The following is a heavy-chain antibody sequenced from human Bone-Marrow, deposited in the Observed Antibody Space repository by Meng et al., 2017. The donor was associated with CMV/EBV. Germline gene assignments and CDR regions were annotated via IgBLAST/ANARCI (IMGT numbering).Heavy chain of an antibody. CDR1: GYTFTSYG. CDR2: ISAYNGNT. D-gene: IGHD3-9*01. V-gene: IGHV1-18*01. Sequence: ASVKVSCKASGYTFTSYGISWVRQAPGQGLEWMGWISAYNGNTNYAQKLQGRVTMTTDTSTSTAYIKLRSLRSDDTAVYYCARVDILPGYGRWWFDSWGQGNLVTVAS. J-gene: IGHJ5*01. CDR3: ARVDILPGYGRWWFDS.